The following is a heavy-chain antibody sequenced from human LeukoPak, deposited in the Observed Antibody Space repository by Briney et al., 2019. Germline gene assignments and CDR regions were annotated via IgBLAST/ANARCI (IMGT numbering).Heavy chain of an antibody. CDR3: AREFEYSSANYYMDV. J-gene: IGHJ6*03. V-gene: IGHV3-7*01. CDR2: IKQDGSEK. D-gene: IGHD6-6*01. CDR1: GFTFSSYW. Sequence: GSLRLSCAASGFTFSSYWMSWVRQAPGKGLEWVANIKQDGSEKYIVDSVKGRFTISRDNAKNSLYLQMNSLRAEDTAVYYCAREFEYSSANYYMDVWGKGTTVTVSS.